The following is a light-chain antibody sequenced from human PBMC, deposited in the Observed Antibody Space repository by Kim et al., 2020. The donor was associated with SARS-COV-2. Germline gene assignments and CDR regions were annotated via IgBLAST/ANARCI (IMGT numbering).Light chain of an antibody. J-gene: IGLJ3*02. Sequence: ESITISCTGTNSDIGAYNYVSWYQHHPGKAPKLLIYDVTYRPSGISGRFSGSKSGNTASLTISWLQAEDEAYYYCGSYTTSTAWVFGGGTQLTVL. V-gene: IGLV2-14*03. CDR3: GSYTTSTAWV. CDR1: NSDIGAYNY. CDR2: DVT.